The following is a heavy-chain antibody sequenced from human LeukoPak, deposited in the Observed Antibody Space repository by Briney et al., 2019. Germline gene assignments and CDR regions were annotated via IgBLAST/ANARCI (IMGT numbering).Heavy chain of an antibody. V-gene: IGHV4-59*01. Sequence: SETLSFTCTVSGGSISSYYWSWIRQPPGKGLEWIGYIYFSGRTNYNPSLKSRVTISVDTSKNQFSLKLSSVTAADTALYHCAREGEHYDSSGYYYDNWGQGTLVTVSS. CDR1: GGSISSYY. CDR3: AREGEHYDSSGYYYDN. CDR2: IYFSGRT. J-gene: IGHJ4*02. D-gene: IGHD3-22*01.